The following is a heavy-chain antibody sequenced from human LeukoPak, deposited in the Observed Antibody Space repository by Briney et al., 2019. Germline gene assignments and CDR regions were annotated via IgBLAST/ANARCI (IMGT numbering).Heavy chain of an antibody. CDR3: AELGITMIGGV. V-gene: IGHV3-23*01. D-gene: IGHD3-10*02. Sequence: GGSLRLSCAASGFTFSSDAMSWVRQAPGKGLEWVSAISGSGGSTYYADSVKGRFTISRDNAKNSLYLQMNSLRAENTAVYYCAELGITMIGGVWGKGTTVTISS. J-gene: IGHJ6*04. CDR2: ISGSGGST. CDR1: GFTFSSDA.